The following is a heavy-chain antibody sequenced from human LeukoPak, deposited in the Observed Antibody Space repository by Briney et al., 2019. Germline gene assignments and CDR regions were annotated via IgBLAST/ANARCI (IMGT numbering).Heavy chain of an antibody. V-gene: IGHV4-39*01. Sequence: SETLSLTCTVSGGSISSSSYYWGWIRQPPGKGLEWIGSIYYSGSTYYNPSLKSRVTISVDTSKNQFSLKLSSVTAADTAVYYCARHGMCYYGSGSYRPFDPWGQGTLVTVSS. CDR1: GGSISSSSYY. D-gene: IGHD3-10*01. CDR3: ARHGMCYYGSGSYRPFDP. CDR2: IYYSGST. J-gene: IGHJ5*02.